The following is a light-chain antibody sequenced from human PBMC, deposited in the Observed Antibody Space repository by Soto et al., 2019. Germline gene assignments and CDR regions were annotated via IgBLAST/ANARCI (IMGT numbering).Light chain of an antibody. Sequence: EIVLTQSPGTLSLSPGERATLSCRASQSVSSTYIAWYQQNPGQAPRLLIYGASIRATDIPDRFSGSGSGTDFTLTISRLEPEDFAVYFCQQYGRSPPFTFGQGTKVEIK. V-gene: IGKV3-20*01. CDR3: QQYGRSPPFT. CDR2: GAS. J-gene: IGKJ2*01. CDR1: QSVSSTY.